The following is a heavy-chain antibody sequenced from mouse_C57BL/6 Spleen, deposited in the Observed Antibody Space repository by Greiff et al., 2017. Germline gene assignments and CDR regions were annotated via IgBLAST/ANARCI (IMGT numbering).Heavy chain of an antibody. CDR2: IYPGDGDT. CDR1: GYAFSSYW. J-gene: IGHJ1*03. V-gene: IGHV1-80*01. Sequence: QVQLKESGAELVKPGASVKISCKASGYAFSSYWMNWVKQRPGKGLEWIGQIYPGDGDTTYNGKFKGKATLTADNSSSTAYMQLSSLTSEDSAVYFCARGGDWYFDVWGTGTTVTVSS. CDR3: ARGGDWYFDV.